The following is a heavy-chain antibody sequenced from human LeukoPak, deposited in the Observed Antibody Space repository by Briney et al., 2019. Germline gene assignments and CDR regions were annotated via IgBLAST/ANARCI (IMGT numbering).Heavy chain of an antibody. D-gene: IGHD3-22*01. CDR2: ISWNSGSI. V-gene: IGHV3-9*01. Sequence: GGSLRLSCAASGFTFGDYAMHWVRQAPGKGLEWVSGISWNSGSIGYADSVKGRFTISRDNAKNSLYLQMNSLRAEDTALYYCAKDYYYDSSGYLDYWGQGTLVTVSS. J-gene: IGHJ4*02. CDR3: AKDYYYDSSGYLDY. CDR1: GFTFGDYA.